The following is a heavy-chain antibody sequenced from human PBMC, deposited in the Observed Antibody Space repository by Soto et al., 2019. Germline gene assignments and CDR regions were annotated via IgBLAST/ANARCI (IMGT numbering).Heavy chain of an antibody. D-gene: IGHD3-22*01. CDR2: IVVGSGNT. V-gene: IGHV1-58*01. Sequence: SVKVSCKASGFTFTSSAVQWVRQARGQRLEWIGWIVVGSGNTNYAQKFQERVTITRDMSTSTAYMELSSLRSEDTAVYYCAADPPLYYDKNYYGMDVWGQGTTVNVSS. J-gene: IGHJ6*02. CDR3: AADPPLYYDKNYYGMDV. CDR1: GFTFTSSA.